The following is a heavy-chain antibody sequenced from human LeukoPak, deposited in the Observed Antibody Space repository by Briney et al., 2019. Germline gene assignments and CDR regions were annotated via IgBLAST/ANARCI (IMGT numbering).Heavy chain of an antibody. CDR3: AKGDKPAY. CDR2: IRYDESNK. J-gene: IGHJ4*02. D-gene: IGHD1-14*01. V-gene: IGHV3-30*02. Sequence: GGSLRLSCVTSGFTFSSYGMHWVRQAPGKGLEWVAFIRYDESNKYYADSVKGRFTISRDNSKNTLYLQMNSLRAEDTAVYYCAKGDKPAYWGQGTLITVSS. CDR1: GFTFSSYG.